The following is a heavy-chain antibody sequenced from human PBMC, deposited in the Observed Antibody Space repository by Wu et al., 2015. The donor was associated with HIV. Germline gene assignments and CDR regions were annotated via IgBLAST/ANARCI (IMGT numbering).Heavy chain of an antibody. CDR1: GYTFTSYG. Sequence: QVQMVQSGPEVKKPGASVKVSCKTSGYTFTSYGISWVRQAPGQGLEWVGWISAYEVTQKTYAQNVQGKSHHGPQGHIHEQTAYMEPEEPEKSDEXGRLYCVKEIKSKVANLNTTTTTRYRKRPWGKGTARSPS. CDR3: VKEIKSKVANLNTTTTTRYRKRP. CDR2: ISAYEVT. V-gene: IGHV1-18*01. J-gene: IGHJ5*02. D-gene: IGHD1-26*01.